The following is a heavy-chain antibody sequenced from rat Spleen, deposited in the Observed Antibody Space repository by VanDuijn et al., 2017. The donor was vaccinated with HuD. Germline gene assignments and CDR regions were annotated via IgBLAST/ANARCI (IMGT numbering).Heavy chain of an antibody. J-gene: IGHJ3*01. D-gene: IGHD4-3*01. V-gene: IGHV5-25*01. Sequence: EVQLVESGGGLVQPGRSMKLSCVVSGFTFSNYYMAWVRQAPTKGLAGVATISSDGGWNFYRDSVKGRFTISRDNAKSSIYLQMDSLRSEDTATYYWARQDTSGYSNWFTYWGQGTLVTVSS. CDR1: GFTFSNYY. CDR3: ARQDTSGYSNWFTY. CDR2: ISSDGGWN.